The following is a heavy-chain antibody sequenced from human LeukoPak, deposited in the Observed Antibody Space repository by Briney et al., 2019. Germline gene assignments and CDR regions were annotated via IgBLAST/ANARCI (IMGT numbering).Heavy chain of an antibody. CDR3: ARTTEGYCRGRSCYSYYYYYMDV. CDR1: GFTFDDYG. V-gene: IGHV3-20*04. Sequence: TGGSLRLSCAASGFTFDDYGMSWVRQAPGKGLEWVSGISWNGGSTGYADSVKGRFTISRDNAKNSLYLQMNSLRAEDTALYYCARTTEGYCRGRSCYSYYYYYMDVWGKGTTVTVSS. D-gene: IGHD2-15*01. J-gene: IGHJ6*03. CDR2: ISWNGGST.